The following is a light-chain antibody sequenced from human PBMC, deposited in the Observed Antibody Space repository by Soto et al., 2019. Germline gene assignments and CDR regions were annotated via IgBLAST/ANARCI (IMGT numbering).Light chain of an antibody. V-gene: IGKV1-39*01. CDR3: QQSSSIPYT. CDR1: QSISNR. J-gene: IGKJ2*01. Sequence: DIPMTQSPTSLSASVGDRVTITCRASQSISNRLNWYQHKPGKAPNLLIYAASSLHSGVPSRFSGSGSGTDFTLTISSLQPEDFGTYYCQQSSSIPYTFGQGTNL. CDR2: AAS.